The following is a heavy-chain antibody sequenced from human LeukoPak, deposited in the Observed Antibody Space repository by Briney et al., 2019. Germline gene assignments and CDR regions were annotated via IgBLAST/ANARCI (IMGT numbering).Heavy chain of an antibody. Sequence: ASVKVSCKASGYTFTGYYMHWVRQPPGQGLEWMGWINPNSGGTNYAQKFQGRVTMARDTSISTAYRELSRLGSDDTAVYCGATGIDYSGSTGERFDYWGQGTLVTVSS. V-gene: IGHV1-2*02. CDR2: INPNSGGT. CDR1: GYTFTGYY. D-gene: IGHD3-10*01. J-gene: IGHJ4*02. CDR3: ATGIDYSGSTGERFDY.